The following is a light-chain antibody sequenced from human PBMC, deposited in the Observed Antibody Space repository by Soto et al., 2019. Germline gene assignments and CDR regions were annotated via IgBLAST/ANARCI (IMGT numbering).Light chain of an antibody. J-gene: IGKJ2*01. CDR1: QSVSSSY. V-gene: IGKV3-20*01. CDR3: QQYGSSPYT. Sequence: EIVLTQSPGTLSWSPGERATLSCRASQSVSSSYLAWYQQKPGQAPRLLIYGASSRATGIPDRFSGSGSGTAFTLTISRLEPEDFAVYYCQQYGSSPYTFCQGTKLEIK. CDR2: GAS.